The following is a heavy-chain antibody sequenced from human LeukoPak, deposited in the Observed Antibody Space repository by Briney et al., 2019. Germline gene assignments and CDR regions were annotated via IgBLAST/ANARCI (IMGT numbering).Heavy chain of an antibody. D-gene: IGHD2-15*01. CDR2: MNPNSGNT. J-gene: IGHJ4*02. CDR3: ASLGYCSGGSC. CDR1: GYTFTSYD. V-gene: IGHV1-8*01. Sequence: ASVKVSCKASGYTFTSYDINWVRQAPGQGLEWMGWMNPNSGNTVYAQKFQGRVTMTRNTSISTAYMELSSLRSEDTAVYYCASLGYCSGGSCWGQGTLVTVSS.